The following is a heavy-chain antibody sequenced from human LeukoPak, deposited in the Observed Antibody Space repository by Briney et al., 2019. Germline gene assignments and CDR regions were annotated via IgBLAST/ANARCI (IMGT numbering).Heavy chain of an antibody. D-gene: IGHD3-9*01. CDR1: GFTFSSYW. V-gene: IGHV3-7*01. CDR2: IKQDGSEK. Sequence: GGSLRLSCAASGFTFSSYWMSWVRQAPGKGLQCVANIKQDGSEKYYVDSVKGRFTISRDNAKNSLYLQMNSLRAEDTAVYYCARAPTDYDILTGYSHYYYYYYMDVWGKRTRVTVSS. J-gene: IGHJ6*03. CDR3: ARAPTDYDILTGYSHYYYYYYMDV.